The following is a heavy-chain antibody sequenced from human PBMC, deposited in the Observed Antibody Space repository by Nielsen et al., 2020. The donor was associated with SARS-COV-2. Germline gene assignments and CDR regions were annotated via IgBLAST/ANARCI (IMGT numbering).Heavy chain of an antibody. J-gene: IGHJ4*02. V-gene: IGHV3-23*01. Sequence: GGSLRLSCVASGFSFSNYVMNWVRQAPGKGLEWVLAISESGGATYYTDSVKGRFTISRDNSRNTLYLEMNSLRADDTAVYYCAKHEGEDWGQGTLVTVSS. CDR3: AKHEGED. CDR1: GFSFSNYV. CDR2: ISESGGAT. D-gene: IGHD3-10*01.